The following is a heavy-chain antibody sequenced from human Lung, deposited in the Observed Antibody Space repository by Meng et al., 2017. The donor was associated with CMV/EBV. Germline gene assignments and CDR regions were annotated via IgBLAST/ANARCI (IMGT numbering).Heavy chain of an antibody. D-gene: IGHD1-1*01. V-gene: IGHV3-30*02. Sequence: GGSLRLXXAASGFAFNSHAMHWVRQAPGKGLQWVAFMRYDGSRKYYADSVKGRFAISRDNSKNTLLLQMDSLRPDDTAVYYCAKESHYNEGAGGWGAFDIWGLGTXVTVSS. CDR1: GFAFNSHA. CDR3: AKESHYNEGAGGWGAFDI. J-gene: IGHJ3*02. CDR2: MRYDGSRK.